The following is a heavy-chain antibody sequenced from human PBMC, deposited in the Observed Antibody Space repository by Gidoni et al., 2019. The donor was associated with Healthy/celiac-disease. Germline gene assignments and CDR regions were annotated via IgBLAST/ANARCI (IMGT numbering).Heavy chain of an antibody. D-gene: IGHD1-26*01. CDR1: GGSFSGYY. J-gene: IGHJ5*02. Sequence: QVQLQQWGAGLLKPSETLSLTCAVYGGSFSGYYWRWIRQPPGKGLEWIGEINHSGSTNYNPSLKSRVTISVDTSKNQFSLKLSSVTAADTAVYYCASRRIKPYSGSFLAWFDPWGQGTLVTVSS. CDR3: ASRRIKPYSGSFLAWFDP. V-gene: IGHV4-34*01. CDR2: INHSGST.